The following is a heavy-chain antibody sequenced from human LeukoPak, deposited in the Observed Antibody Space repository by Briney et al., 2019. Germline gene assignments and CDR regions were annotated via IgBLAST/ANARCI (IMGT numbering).Heavy chain of an antibody. CDR2: MSYDGSNK. D-gene: IGHD3-3*01. V-gene: IGHV3-30*18. CDR1: GFTFSSYG. J-gene: IGHJ6*02. Sequence: GRSLRLSCAASGFTFSSYGMHWVRQAPGKGLEWVAVMSYDGSNKYYANSVKGRFTISRDNAKNSLYLQMNSLKLEDTALYYCVKDRDFWSGLDVWGQGTMVTVS. CDR3: VKDRDFWSGLDV.